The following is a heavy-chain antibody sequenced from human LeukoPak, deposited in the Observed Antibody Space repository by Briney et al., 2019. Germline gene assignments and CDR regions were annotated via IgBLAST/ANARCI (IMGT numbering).Heavy chain of an antibody. J-gene: IGHJ6*02. CDR3: ARDLHPYYYYGMDV. V-gene: IGHV3-48*02. CDR1: GFTFSSNS. CDR2: ISSSSSTI. Sequence: GGSLRLSCAAFGFTFSSNSMNWVRQAPGKGLEWVSYISSSSSTIYYADSVKGRFTISRDNAKNSLYLQMNSLRDEDTAVYYCARDLHPYYYYGMDVWGQGTTVTVSS.